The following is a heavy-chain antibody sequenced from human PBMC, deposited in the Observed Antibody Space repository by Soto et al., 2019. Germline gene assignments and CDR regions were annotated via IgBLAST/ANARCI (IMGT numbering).Heavy chain of an antibody. Sequence: PGGSLRLSCAASGFTFDGYAMHWVRQAPGKGLERVSGISWNSGSIGYADSVKGRFTISRDNAKNSLYLQMNSLRAEDTALYYCAKDMSYYYYYMDVWGKGTTVTVS. CDR3: AKDMSYYYYYMDV. CDR1: GFTFDGYA. J-gene: IGHJ6*03. V-gene: IGHV3-9*01. CDR2: ISWNSGSI.